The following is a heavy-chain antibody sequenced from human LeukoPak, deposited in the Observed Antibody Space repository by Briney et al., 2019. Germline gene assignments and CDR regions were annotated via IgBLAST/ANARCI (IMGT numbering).Heavy chain of an antibody. CDR2: INPSGGST. V-gene: IGHV1-46*01. J-gene: IGHJ6*02. CDR3: AREDVVLVDAVRYYYYGMDV. Sequence: GASLKVSCKASGYNFISYYMHWVRQAPGQGLEWMGIINPSGGSTSYAQKFQDRVTMTRDTSTSTVYMELSSLNSEDTAVYYCAREDVVLVDAVRYYYYGMDVWGQGTTVTVSS. D-gene: IGHD2-8*01. CDR1: GYNFISYY.